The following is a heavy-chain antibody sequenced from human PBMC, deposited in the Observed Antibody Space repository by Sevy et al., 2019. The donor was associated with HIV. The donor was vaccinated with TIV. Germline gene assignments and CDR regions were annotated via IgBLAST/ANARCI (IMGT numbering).Heavy chain of an antibody. V-gene: IGHV3-30*04. CDR3: ARETSYDYIWGSGNYFDY. CDR1: GFTFTTYT. Sequence: GGSLRLSCAASGFTFTTYTMHWVGQAPGKGLEWVAVISSDVSNEYYADSVKGRFTISRDSSKSTLYLQMNSLRTEDTAVYYCARETSYDYIWGSGNYFDYWGHGTLVTVSS. J-gene: IGHJ4*01. CDR2: ISSDVSNE. D-gene: IGHD3-16*01.